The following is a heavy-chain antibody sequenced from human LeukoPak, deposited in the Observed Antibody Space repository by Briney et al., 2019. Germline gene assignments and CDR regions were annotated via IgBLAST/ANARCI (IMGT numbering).Heavy chain of an antibody. CDR2: IYTSGST. CDR3: ARSFIAVADDAFDI. D-gene: IGHD6-19*01. V-gene: IGHV4-4*09. Sequence: SETLSLTCTVFGGSISSYYWSWIRQPPGKGREGIGYIYTSGSTNYNPSLKSRVTISVDPSKNQFSLKLSSVTAADTAVYYCARSFIAVADDAFDIWGQGTMVTVSS. J-gene: IGHJ3*02. CDR1: GGSISSYY.